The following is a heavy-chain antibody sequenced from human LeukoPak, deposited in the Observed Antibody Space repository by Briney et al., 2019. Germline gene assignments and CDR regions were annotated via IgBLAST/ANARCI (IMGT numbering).Heavy chain of an antibody. CDR3: ARRVQTTGVFDY. J-gene: IGHJ4*02. V-gene: IGHV1-2*06. CDR2: IKPNRGDT. CDR1: GYTFTDYY. D-gene: IGHD2-8*01. Sequence: APVKVSCNASGYTFTDYYMHWVRQAPGQGLEWMGRIKPNRGDTNYAQKFQGRVTMTRDTSINTAYMELSRLKSDDTAVYYCARRVQTTGVFDYWGQGTLVTVSS.